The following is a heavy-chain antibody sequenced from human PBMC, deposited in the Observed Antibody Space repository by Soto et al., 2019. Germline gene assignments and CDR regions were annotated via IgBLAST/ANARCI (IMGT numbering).Heavy chain of an antibody. V-gene: IGHV3-13*01. D-gene: IGHD6-19*01. CDR2: IGTAGDT. CDR1: GFTFSSYD. J-gene: IGHJ2*01. CDR3: ARSISRQWLQEDWYFDL. Sequence: GGSLRLSCAASGFTFSSYDMHWVRQATGKGLEWVSAIGTAGDTYYPGSVKGRFTISRENAKNSLYLQMNSLRAGDTAVYYCARSISRQWLQEDWYFDLWGRGTLVTVSS.